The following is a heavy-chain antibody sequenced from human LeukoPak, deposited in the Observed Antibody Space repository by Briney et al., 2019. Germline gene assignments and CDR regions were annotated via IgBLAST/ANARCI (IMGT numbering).Heavy chain of an antibody. Sequence: PSETLSLTCTVSGGSISSYYWSWIRQPPGKGLEWIAYIYYSGSTSYNPSLKSRVIISVDTSKNQFSLKVSSVTAADTAVYYCARRIAAADAFDYWGQGTLVTVSS. CDR1: GGSISSYY. J-gene: IGHJ4*02. D-gene: IGHD6-13*01. CDR2: IYYSGST. CDR3: ARRIAAADAFDY. V-gene: IGHV4-59*08.